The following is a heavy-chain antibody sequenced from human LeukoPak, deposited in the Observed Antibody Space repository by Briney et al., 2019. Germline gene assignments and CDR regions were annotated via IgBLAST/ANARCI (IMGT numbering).Heavy chain of an antibody. D-gene: IGHD3-9*01. V-gene: IGHV3-9*01. J-gene: IGHJ4*02. CDR2: ISWNGGSI. CDR1: GFTFTSYA. CDR3: AKDGRDYDILTGYYDY. Sequence: HSGESLRLSCAASGFTFTSYAMHWVRQAPGKGLEWVSGISWNGGSIGYADSVKGRFTISRDNAKNSLYLQMNSLRAEDTALYYCAKDGRDYDILTGYYDYWGQGTLVTVSS.